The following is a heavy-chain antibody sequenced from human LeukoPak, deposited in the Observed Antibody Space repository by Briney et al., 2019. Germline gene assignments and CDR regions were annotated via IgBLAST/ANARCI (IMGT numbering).Heavy chain of an antibody. CDR3: ARRIAAAGAFDY. J-gene: IGHJ4*02. V-gene: IGHV5-10-1*01. D-gene: IGHD6-13*01. CDR1: GSSFPSYW. Sequence: GESLRISGKGSGSSFPSYWISWVRPMPGKGLEWMGRIDPSDPYTNSSPPFQGHATIPADKSISTPYLQWTSLTPSAPAMYYCARRIAAAGAFDYWGQGTLVTVSS. CDR2: IDPSDPYT.